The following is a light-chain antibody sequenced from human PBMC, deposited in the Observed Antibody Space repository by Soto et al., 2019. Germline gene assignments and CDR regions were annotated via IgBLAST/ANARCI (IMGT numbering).Light chain of an antibody. Sequence: EIVLTQSPATLSLSPGERATLSCRASQSVSSYLAWYQQKPGQAPRLLIYDASNRATGIPARFSGSGSGTYLTLTISSLEPEDFAVYYCQQRSNWPGTFGGGTKVEIK. CDR3: QQRSNWPGT. V-gene: IGKV3-11*01. CDR1: QSVSSY. J-gene: IGKJ4*01. CDR2: DAS.